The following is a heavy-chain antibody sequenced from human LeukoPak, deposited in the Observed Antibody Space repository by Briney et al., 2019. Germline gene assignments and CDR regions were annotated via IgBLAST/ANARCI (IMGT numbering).Heavy chain of an antibody. V-gene: IGHV4-59*01. CDR2: IYYSGSS. CDR1: GGSISSYY. J-gene: IGHJ6*03. CDR3: ARVPRSYYYYYYMDV. Sequence: PSETLSLTCTVSGGSISSYYWSWIRQPPGKGLEWLGYIYYSGSSNYNPSLKSRVTISVDTSKNQFSLKLSSVTAADTAVYYCARVPRSYYYYYYMDVWGKGTTVTVSS.